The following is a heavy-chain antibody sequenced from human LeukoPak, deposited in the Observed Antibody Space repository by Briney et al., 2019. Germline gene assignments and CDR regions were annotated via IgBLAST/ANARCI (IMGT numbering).Heavy chain of an antibody. CDR1: GGSISSSSYY. CDR3: ARHGRRTATVTPYGMDV. J-gene: IGHJ6*02. V-gene: IGHV4-39*01. D-gene: IGHD4-11*01. Sequence: PSETLSLTCTVSGGSISSSSYYWGWIRQPPGTGLEWIGSIYYSGSTYYNPSLKSRVTISVDTSKNQFSLKLSSVTAADTAVYYCARHGRRTATVTPYGMDVWGQGTTVTVSS. CDR2: IYYSGST.